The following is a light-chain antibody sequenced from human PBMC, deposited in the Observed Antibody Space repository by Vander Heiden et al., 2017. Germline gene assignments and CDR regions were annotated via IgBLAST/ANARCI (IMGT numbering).Light chain of an antibody. V-gene: IGLV2-14*01. CDR1: SSDVGGYDY. CDR3: SSYTRSRTWV. Sequence: QSALTQPASVSASPGQSITISCTGTSSDVGGYDYVSWCQQHPGKAPKLIIYDVNNRPSGVSNRFSGSKSGNTASLTISGLQAEDEADYYCSSYTRSRTWVFGGGTKLTVL. CDR2: DVN. J-gene: IGLJ3*02.